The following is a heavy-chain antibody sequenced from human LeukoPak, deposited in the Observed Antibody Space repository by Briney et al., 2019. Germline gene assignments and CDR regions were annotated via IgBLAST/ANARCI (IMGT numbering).Heavy chain of an antibody. CDR1: EFTFSSYA. Sequence: GGSLRLSCAATEFTFSSYAMTWVRQAPGKGLEWVSAISGSGGTTYYADSVRGRFTISRDNSKNTLYLQMNSLRAEDTAVYYCAKGLINDWSALEYWGQGTLVTVSS. CDR3: AKGLINDWSALEY. V-gene: IGHV3-23*01. J-gene: IGHJ4*02. D-gene: IGHD3-9*01. CDR2: ISGSGGTT.